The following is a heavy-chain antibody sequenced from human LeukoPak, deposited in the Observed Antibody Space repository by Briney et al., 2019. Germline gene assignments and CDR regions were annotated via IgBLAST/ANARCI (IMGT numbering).Heavy chain of an antibody. CDR3: ARDYGPIVVVPAAEMDV. CDR2: INPNSGGT. J-gene: IGHJ6*04. D-gene: IGHD2-2*01. V-gene: IGHV1-2*02. CDR1: GYTFTGYY. Sequence: GASVKVSCKASGYTFTGYYMHWVRQAPGQGLEWMGWINPNSGGTNYAQKVQGRVTMTRDTSISTAYMELSRLRSDDTAVYYCARDYGPIVVVPAAEMDVWGKGTTVTVSS.